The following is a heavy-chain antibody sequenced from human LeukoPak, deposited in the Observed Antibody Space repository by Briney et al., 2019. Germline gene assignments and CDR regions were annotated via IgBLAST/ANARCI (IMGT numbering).Heavy chain of an antibody. V-gene: IGHV3-21*01. J-gene: IGHJ4*02. CDR2: ISSSGSFV. Sequence: PGGSLRLSCVASGFTFSSYSMNWVRQAPGKGLEWVSSISSSGSFVYYADSMKGRFTISRDNDKSTLYLQLNSLRVEDTAVYYCARDLGEQKLTTENDFWGQGTLVTVSS. D-gene: IGHD3-16*01. CDR1: GFTFSSYS. CDR3: ARDLGEQKLTTENDF.